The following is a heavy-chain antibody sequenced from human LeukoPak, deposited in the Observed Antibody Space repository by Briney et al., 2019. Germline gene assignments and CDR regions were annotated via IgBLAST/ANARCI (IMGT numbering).Heavy chain of an antibody. J-gene: IGHJ4*02. Sequence: GGSLRLSCGASGFTFSNYAMSWVRQAPGKGLEWVSTSSGNGGSTYYGDSVKGRFTISRDNVKNTLHLQMSSLRAEDTAIYYCARDSNWNNGGFDYWGQGTLVTVSA. V-gene: IGHV3-23*01. CDR1: GFTFSNYA. CDR2: SSGNGGST. CDR3: ARDSNWNNGGFDY. D-gene: IGHD1/OR15-1a*01.